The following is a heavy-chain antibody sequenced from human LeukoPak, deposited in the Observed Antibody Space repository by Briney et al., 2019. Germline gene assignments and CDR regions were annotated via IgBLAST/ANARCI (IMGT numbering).Heavy chain of an antibody. CDR2: IDHGGST. CDR3: ARLKATVSIHAYFDS. D-gene: IGHD4-17*01. V-gene: IGHV4-59*01. J-gene: IGHJ4*02. Sequence: PSETLSLTCTVSGGSFSSYYWTWIRQPPGKGREWIGYIDHGGSTNYNPSLRSRVSISSDTSKIQFSLELTSVTAADTAVYYCARLKATVSIHAYFDSWGQGTLVTVSS. CDR1: GGSFSSYY.